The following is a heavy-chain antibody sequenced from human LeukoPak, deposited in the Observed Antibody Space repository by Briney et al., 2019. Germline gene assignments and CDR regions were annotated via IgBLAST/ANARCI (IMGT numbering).Heavy chain of an antibody. J-gene: IGHJ3*02. D-gene: IGHD3-9*01. V-gene: IGHV4-59*08. CDR3: ARQGYDILTGYIDAFGI. CDR1: GGSISSYY. Sequence: SETLSLTCTVSGGSISSYYWSWIRQPPGKGLEWIGYIYYSGSTNYNPSLKSRVTISVDTSKNQFSLKLSSVTAADTAVYYCARQGYDILTGYIDAFGIWGQGTMVTVSS. CDR2: IYYSGST.